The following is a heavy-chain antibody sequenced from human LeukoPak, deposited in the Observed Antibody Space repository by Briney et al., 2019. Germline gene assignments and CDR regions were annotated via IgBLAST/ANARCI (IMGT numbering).Heavy chain of an antibody. D-gene: IGHD1-7*01. J-gene: IGHJ3*02. V-gene: IGHV3-21*01. Sequence: GGSLRLSCAAPGFTFSSNSMNWVRQAPGKGLEWVSSISSSSSYIYYADSVKGRFTISRDNAKNSLYLQMNSLRAEDTAVYYCARDLSELRSAFDIWGQGTMVTVSS. CDR2: ISSSSSYI. CDR1: GFTFSSNS. CDR3: ARDLSELRSAFDI.